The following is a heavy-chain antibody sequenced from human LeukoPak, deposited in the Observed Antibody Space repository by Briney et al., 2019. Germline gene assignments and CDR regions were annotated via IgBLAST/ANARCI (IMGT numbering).Heavy chain of an antibody. CDR3: ARHGRYIVVVPAARRLSWFDP. CDR1: GGSISSSSYY. Sequence: SETLSLTCTVSGGSISSSSYYWGWIRQPPGKGLEWIGSIYYSGSTYYNPSLKSRVTISVDTSKNQFSLKLSSVTAADTAVYYCARHGRYIVVVPAARRLSWFDPWGQGTLVTVSS. J-gene: IGHJ5*02. CDR2: IYYSGST. V-gene: IGHV4-39*01. D-gene: IGHD2-2*01.